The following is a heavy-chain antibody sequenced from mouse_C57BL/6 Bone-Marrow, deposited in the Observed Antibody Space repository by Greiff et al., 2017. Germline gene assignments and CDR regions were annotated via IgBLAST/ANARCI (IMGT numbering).Heavy chain of an antibody. CDR1: GYTFTNYW. V-gene: IGHV1-63*01. D-gene: IGHD4-1*01. CDR2: IYPGGGYT. J-gene: IGHJ1*03. CDR3: ARGKLGCCDV. Sequence: QVQLQQSGAELVRPGTSVKMSCKASGYTFTNYWIGWAKQRPGHGLEWIGDIYPGGGYTNYNEKFKGKATLTADKSSSTAYMQFSSLTSEDSAIYYCARGKLGCCDVWGTGTTVTVSS.